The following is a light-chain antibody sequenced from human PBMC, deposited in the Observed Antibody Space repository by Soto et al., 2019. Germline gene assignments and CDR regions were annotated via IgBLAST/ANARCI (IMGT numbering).Light chain of an antibody. CDR2: EVN. Sequence: QSALTQPASVSGSPGQSVTISCTGTRSDIGDYNYVSWYQQQPGKVPKLLIYEVNKRPSGVSNRFSGSKSANSASLTISGLQAEDEADYYCSSLTNSNTLLFGGGTKVTVL. CDR1: RSDIGDYNY. J-gene: IGLJ3*02. CDR3: SSLTNSNTLL. V-gene: IGLV2-14*01.